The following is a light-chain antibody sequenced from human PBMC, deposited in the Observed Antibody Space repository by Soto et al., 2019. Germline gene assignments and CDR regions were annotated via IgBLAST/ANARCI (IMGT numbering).Light chain of an antibody. CDR1: QGISTY. Sequence: DIQMTQSPSSLSASVEDRVTITCRASQGISTYLNWYQQKPGKAPKLLIYAASSLQSGVPSRFSGSESETDFTLTISSLQPEDFANYSCQQSYSTTWTFGQGTKVDIK. CDR2: AAS. V-gene: IGKV1-39*01. J-gene: IGKJ1*01. CDR3: QQSYSTTWT.